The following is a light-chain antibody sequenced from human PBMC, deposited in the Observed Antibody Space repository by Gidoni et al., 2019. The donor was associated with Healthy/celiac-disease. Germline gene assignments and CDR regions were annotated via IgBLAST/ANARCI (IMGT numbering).Light chain of an antibody. CDR1: QSVSSY. CDR2: DAS. J-gene: IGKJ4*01. V-gene: IGKV3-11*01. Sequence: EMVLTQSPATLSLSPGERATLSCRASQSVSSYLSWYQQTPGQAPRLLIYDASNRATGIPAWFSGSGSATYFTLTISSLAPEDFAVYYCQQRSNWLTFGGGTKVEIK. CDR3: QQRSNWLT.